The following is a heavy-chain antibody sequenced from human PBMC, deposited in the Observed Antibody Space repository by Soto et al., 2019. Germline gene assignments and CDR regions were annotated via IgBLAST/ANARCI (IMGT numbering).Heavy chain of an antibody. CDR3: ARQDRVVAEGRWFDP. D-gene: IGHD2-15*01. J-gene: IGHJ5*02. Sequence: PSQTLSLTCAISGDSVSSNSAAWNLIRQSPSRGLEWLGRTYYRSKWYRDYAVSVKSRITINPDTSKNQFSLNLSSVTAADTAVYYCARQDRVVAEGRWFDPWGQGTLVTVSS. CDR1: GDSVSSNSAA. CDR2: TYYRSKWYR. V-gene: IGHV6-1*01.